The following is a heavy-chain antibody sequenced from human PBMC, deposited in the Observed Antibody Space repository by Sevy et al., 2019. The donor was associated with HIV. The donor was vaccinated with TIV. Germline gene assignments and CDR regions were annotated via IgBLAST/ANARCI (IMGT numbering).Heavy chain of an antibody. V-gene: IGHV3-23*01. CDR1: GFNFRSYV. D-gene: IGHD3-10*01. Sequence: GGSLRLSCAASGFNFRSYVMSWVRQAPGKGLEWVSGISGSGGSTYYADSVKGRFTISRNNSENTLFLQMNSLRAEDTAIYYCTRVRGLLGWFDSWGQGTLVTVSS. J-gene: IGHJ5*01. CDR2: ISGSGGST. CDR3: TRVRGLLGWFDS.